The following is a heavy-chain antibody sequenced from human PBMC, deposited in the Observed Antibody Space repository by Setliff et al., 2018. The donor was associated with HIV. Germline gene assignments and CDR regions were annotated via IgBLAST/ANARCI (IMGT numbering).Heavy chain of an antibody. J-gene: IGHJ6*02. CDR3: ARKLLTRPNYYGMDV. CDR2: TSYDGGNK. Sequence: GGSLRLSCAASGFTFSNSAMHWVRQAPGKGLEWLAVTSYDGGNKYYADSVKGRFTISRDNAKNSLYLQMNSLRAEDTAVYYCARKLLTRPNYYGMDVWGQGTTVTVSS. V-gene: IGHV3-30-3*01. D-gene: IGHD2-15*01. CDR1: GFTFSNSA.